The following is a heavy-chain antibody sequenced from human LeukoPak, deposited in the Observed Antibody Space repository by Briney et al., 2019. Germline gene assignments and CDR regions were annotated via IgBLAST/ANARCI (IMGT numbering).Heavy chain of an antibody. J-gene: IGHJ4*02. CDR1: GGSFSSYY. CDR3: ARDLSSGWYGAFDY. Sequence: SETLSLTCTVSGGSFSSYYWSWIRQPAGKGLEWIGRIYTSGSTNYNPSLKSRVTMSVDTSKNQFSLKLNSVTAADTAVYYCARDLSSGWYGAFDYWGQGTLVTVSS. CDR2: IYTSGST. D-gene: IGHD6-19*01. V-gene: IGHV4-4*07.